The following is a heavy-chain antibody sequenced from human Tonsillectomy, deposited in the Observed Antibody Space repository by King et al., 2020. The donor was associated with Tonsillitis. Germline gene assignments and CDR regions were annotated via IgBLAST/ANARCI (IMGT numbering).Heavy chain of an antibody. CDR2: ISGSGGST. J-gene: IGHJ4*02. D-gene: IGHD3-22*01. CDR1: GFTFSSYA. Sequence: VQLVQSGGGLVQPGGSLRLSCAASGFTFSSYAMSWVRQAPGKGPEWVSAISGSGGSTYYADSVKGRFTISRDNSKNTLYLQMNSLRAEDTAVYYCAKVRAYYYDRGGYYLEYFDYWGQGTLVTVSS. CDR3: AKVRAYYYDRGGYYLEYFDY. V-gene: IGHV3-23*04.